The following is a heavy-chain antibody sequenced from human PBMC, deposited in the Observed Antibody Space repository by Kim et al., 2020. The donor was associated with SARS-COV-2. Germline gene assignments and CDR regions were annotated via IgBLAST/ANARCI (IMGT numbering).Heavy chain of an antibody. Sequence: RYSPSFQGQVTISADKSISTAYLQWSSLKASDTAMYYCARQTGDYYGMDVWGQGTTVTVSS. V-gene: IGHV5-51*01. CDR3: ARQTGDYYGMDV. D-gene: IGHD3-10*01. J-gene: IGHJ6*02.